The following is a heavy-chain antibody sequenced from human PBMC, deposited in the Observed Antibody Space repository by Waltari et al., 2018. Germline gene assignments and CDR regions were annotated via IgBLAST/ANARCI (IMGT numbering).Heavy chain of an antibody. D-gene: IGHD3-22*01. V-gene: IGHV3-74*01. CDR3: ARTAFFRSSGYYFRS. CDR2: ISTAATTP. Sequence: EEQLLESGGGLVQPGGSLKLSCAASGFIFSDFGMHWVRQPPGEGLLSGARISTAATTPTYADSVKGRFTISRDNAKNTLYLQMNSLTAEDTAVYFCARTAFFRSSGYYFRSWGQGTLVSVSS. CDR1: GFIFSDFG. J-gene: IGHJ4*02.